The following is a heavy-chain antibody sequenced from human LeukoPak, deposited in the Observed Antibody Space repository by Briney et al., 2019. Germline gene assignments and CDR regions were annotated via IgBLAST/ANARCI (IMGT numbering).Heavy chain of an antibody. CDR1: GFTFSNYA. CDR2: IINSGGST. J-gene: IGHJ4*02. Sequence: GGSLRLSCAASGFTFSNYAMNWVRQAPGKGLEWVSTIINSGGSTYYEDSVKGRFTISRDSSKNTLYLQMNSLRDEDTAVYHCAKDIYGDYGGLDYWGQGTLVTVSS. CDR3: AKDIYGDYGGLDY. D-gene: IGHD4-17*01. V-gene: IGHV3-23*01.